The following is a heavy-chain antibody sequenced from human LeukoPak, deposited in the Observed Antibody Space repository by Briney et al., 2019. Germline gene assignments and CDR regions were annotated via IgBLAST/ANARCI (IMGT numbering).Heavy chain of an antibody. CDR1: GFTFSSYE. CDR3: AKIYYYDSSGYRVLSSYYYYYGMDV. Sequence: PGGSLRLSCAASGFTFSSYEMNWVRQAPGKGLEWVSAISGSGGSTYYADSVKGRFTISRDNSKNTLYLQMNSLRAEDTAVYYCAKIYYYDSSGYRVLSSYYYYYGMDVWGQGTTVTVSS. D-gene: IGHD3-22*01. V-gene: IGHV3-23*01. CDR2: ISGSGGST. J-gene: IGHJ6*02.